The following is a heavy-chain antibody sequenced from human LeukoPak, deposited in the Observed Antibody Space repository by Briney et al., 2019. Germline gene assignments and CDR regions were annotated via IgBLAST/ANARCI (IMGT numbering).Heavy chain of an antibody. CDR1: GGCISSYY. CDR2: IYHSGST. Sequence: SETLSLTCTVSGGCISSYYWGWIRQPPGKGLEWIGRIYHSGSTYYNPSLKSRVTISVDTSKNQFSLKLSSVTAADTAVYYCARSLHLTPGWNYRYYYYYMDVWGKGTTVTVSS. V-gene: IGHV4-38-2*02. CDR3: ARSLHLTPGWNYRYYYYYMDV. J-gene: IGHJ6*03. D-gene: IGHD1-7*01.